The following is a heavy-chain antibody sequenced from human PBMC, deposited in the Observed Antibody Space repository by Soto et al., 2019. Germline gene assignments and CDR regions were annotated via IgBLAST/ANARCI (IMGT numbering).Heavy chain of an antibody. D-gene: IGHD3-22*01. J-gene: IGHJ4*02. CDR3: ARDLSQCAYTRGYGSH. Sequence: QVQLVQSGAEVKKPGGSVRVSCAASGYSFSNYGISWVRQAPGQGLEWMGWSSPYNGNTRGTPKFQDRLTMTTAPSTSTVCMELRSLTSDDTAVYYCARDLSQCAYTRGYGSHWSQGTLVTVSS. CDR1: GYSFSNYG. CDR2: SSPYNGNT. V-gene: IGHV1-18*01.